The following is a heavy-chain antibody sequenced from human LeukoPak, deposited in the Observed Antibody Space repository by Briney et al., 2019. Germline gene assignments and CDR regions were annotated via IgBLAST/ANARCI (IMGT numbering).Heavy chain of an antibody. CDR2: IYSGGST. D-gene: IGHD2-2*01. CDR1: GFTVSSNY. CDR3: ARARRRVGYCSSTSCLGLYYFDY. V-gene: IGHV3-53*01. Sequence: GGSLRLSCAASGFTVSSNYMSWVRQAPGKGLEWVSVIYSGGSTYYADSVKGRFTISRDNSKNTLYLQMNSPRAEDTAVYYCARARRRVGYCSSTSCLGLYYFDYWGQGTLVTVSS. J-gene: IGHJ4*02.